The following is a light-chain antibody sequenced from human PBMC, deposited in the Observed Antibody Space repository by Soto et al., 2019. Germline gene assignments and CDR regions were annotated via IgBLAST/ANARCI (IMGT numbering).Light chain of an antibody. CDR1: SRDVGGYNY. J-gene: IGLJ1*01. Sequence: QSALTQPASVSGSPGQSITISCTGTSRDVGGYNYVSWYQQHPGKAPKLLIYEVTNRPSGVSDRFSGSKSGNTASLTISGLLTEDETDYYCSSYTSSSSLVFGTGTKLTVL. CDR2: EVT. CDR3: SSYTSSSSLV. V-gene: IGLV2-14*01.